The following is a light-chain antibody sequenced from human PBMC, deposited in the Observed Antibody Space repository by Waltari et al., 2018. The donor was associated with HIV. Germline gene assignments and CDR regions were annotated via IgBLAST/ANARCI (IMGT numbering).Light chain of an antibody. J-gene: IGLJ3*02. CDR2: EVS. CDR3: TSYISSSSPE. Sequence: QSALTQPASVSGSPGQSITISCTGTSSDVGGYDYVSWYQQHPGKAPKVIIYEVSNRPSGVSSRFSGSISGNTASLTISGLQAEDEGDYFCTSYISSSSPEFGGGTKVTVL. CDR1: SSDVGGYDY. V-gene: IGLV2-14*01.